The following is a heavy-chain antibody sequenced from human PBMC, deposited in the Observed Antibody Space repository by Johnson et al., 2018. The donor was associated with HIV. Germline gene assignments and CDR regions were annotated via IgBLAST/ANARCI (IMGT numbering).Heavy chain of an antibody. V-gene: IGHV3-33*06. D-gene: IGHD6-13*01. CDR3: AKCIWGSSLIDAFDI. CDR2: MWYDGTKK. Sequence: MQLVESGGGVVQPGRSLRLSCAASGFTFSSYGMHWVRQAPGKGLEWVAGMWYDGTKKNYADSVKGRFTISRDNSKNTLHLQMNSLRAEDTAVYYCAKCIWGSSLIDAFDIWGQGTMVTVSS. J-gene: IGHJ3*02. CDR1: GFTFSSYG.